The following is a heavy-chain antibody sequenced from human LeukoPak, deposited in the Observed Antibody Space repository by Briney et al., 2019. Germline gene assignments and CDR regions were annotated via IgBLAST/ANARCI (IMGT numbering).Heavy chain of an antibody. V-gene: IGHV4-38-2*02. CDR1: GYSISSGYY. D-gene: IGHD6-13*01. J-gene: IGHJ5*02. CDR3: ARAYSSSWYWNWFDP. Sequence: SETLSLTCTVSGYSISSGYYWGWIRQPPGKGLEWIGNIYPTGSTYYNPSLKSRVTISVDTSKNQFSLKVSSVSAADTAVHYCARAYSSSWYWNWFDPWGQGTLVTVSS. CDR2: IYPTGST.